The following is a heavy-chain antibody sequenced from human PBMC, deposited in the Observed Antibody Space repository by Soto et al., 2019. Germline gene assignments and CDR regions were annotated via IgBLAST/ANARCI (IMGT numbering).Heavy chain of an antibody. CDR2: ISSSSSTI. V-gene: IGHV3-48*01. J-gene: IGHJ6*02. CDR1: GLTFSSYS. Sequence: EVQLVESGGGLVQRGGSLRLSCAASGLTFSSYSMNWVRQAPGKGLEWVSYISSSSSTIYYADSVKGRFTISRDNAKNALYLQMNSLIAEDAAVYYCAFGEDSRDSHYGMDVWGQGTTVTVSS. CDR3: AFGEDSRDSHYGMDV. D-gene: IGHD2-15*01.